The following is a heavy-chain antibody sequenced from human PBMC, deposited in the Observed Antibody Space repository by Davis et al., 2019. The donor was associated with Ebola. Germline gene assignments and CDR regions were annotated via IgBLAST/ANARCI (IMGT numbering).Heavy chain of an antibody. J-gene: IGHJ4*02. CDR1: GYTFSNYG. CDR2: INPNSGVT. Sequence: ASVKVSCKASGYTFSNYGITWVRQAPGQGLEWMGWINPNSGVTHSAQKFQGRVTMTRDTSISTAYMELTRLTSDDTAVYYCARGVSGYWGQGTLVTVSS. D-gene: IGHD3-10*01. CDR3: ARGVSGY. V-gene: IGHV1-2*02.